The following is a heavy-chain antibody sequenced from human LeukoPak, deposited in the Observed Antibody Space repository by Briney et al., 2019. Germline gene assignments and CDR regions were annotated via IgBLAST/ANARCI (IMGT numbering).Heavy chain of an antibody. V-gene: IGHV3-23*01. D-gene: IGHD4-17*01. Sequence: LSLTCAVYGGSFSGYYWSWIRQPPGKGLEWVSAISGSGGSTYYADSVKGRFTISRDNSKNTLYLHMNSLRAEDTAVYYCAKDGQVHDYGDYWPIPYWGQGTLVTVSS. CDR1: GGSFSGYY. CDR2: ISGSGGST. CDR3: AKDGQVHDYGDYWPIPY. J-gene: IGHJ4*02.